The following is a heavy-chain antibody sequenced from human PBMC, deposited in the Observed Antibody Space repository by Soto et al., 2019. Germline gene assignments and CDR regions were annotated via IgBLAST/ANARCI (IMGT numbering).Heavy chain of an antibody. Sequence: ASVKVSCKASGGTFSSYTISWVRQAPGQGLEWMGRIIPIHGIANYAQKFQGRVTITADTSTSTAYMELRSLRSDDTAVYYCARVDVRPEGNWFDPWGQGTLVTVSS. CDR1: GGTFSSYT. CDR2: IIPIHGIA. J-gene: IGHJ5*02. CDR3: ARVDVRPEGNWFDP. V-gene: IGHV1-69*02.